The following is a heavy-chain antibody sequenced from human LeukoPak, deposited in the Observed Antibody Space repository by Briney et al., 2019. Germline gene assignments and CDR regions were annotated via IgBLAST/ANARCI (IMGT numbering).Heavy chain of an antibody. CDR1: GFTFTSSA. Sequence: ASVKVSCKASGFTFTSSAVQWVRQARGQRLEWIGWIVVGSGNTNYAQKFQERVTITRDMSTSTAYMELSSLRSEDTAVYYCAADPNFDWLLSLAFDIWGQGTMVTVSS. V-gene: IGHV1-58*01. J-gene: IGHJ3*02. CDR2: IVVGSGNT. D-gene: IGHD3-9*01. CDR3: AADPNFDWLLSLAFDI.